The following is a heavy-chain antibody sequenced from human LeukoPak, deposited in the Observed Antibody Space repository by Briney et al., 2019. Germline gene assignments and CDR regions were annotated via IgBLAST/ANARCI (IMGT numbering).Heavy chain of an antibody. CDR3: ARDLCFGELLDAFDI. CDR1: GFTFSSYS. Sequence: GGSLRLSCAASGFTFSSYSMNWVRQAPGKGLEWVSSISSSSSYIYYADSVKGRFTISRDNAKNSLYLQMNSLRAEDTAVYYCARDLCFGELLDAFDIWGQGTMVTVSS. D-gene: IGHD3-10*01. V-gene: IGHV3-21*01. CDR2: ISSSSSYI. J-gene: IGHJ3*02.